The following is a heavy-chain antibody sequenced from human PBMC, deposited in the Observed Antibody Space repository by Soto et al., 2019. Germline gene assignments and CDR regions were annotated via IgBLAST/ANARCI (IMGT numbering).Heavy chain of an antibody. J-gene: IGHJ6*03. Sequence: QVQLVQSGAEVKKPGASVKVSCKASGYTFTSYDINWVRQATGQGLEWMGWMNPNSGNTGYAQKFQGRVTMTRNTSISTAYMELSSLRSEDTAGYYCAGGLRRIFGVVIRRAYYYYMDVWGKGTTVTVSS. CDR2: MNPNSGNT. CDR1: GYTFTSYD. D-gene: IGHD3-3*01. V-gene: IGHV1-8*01. CDR3: AGGLRRIFGVVIRRAYYYYMDV.